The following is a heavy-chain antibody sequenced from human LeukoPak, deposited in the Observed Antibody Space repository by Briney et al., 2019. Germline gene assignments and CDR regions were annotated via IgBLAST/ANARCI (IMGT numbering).Heavy chain of an antibody. Sequence: GGSLRLSCAASGFTFNSYDMSWVRQAPGKGLEWVSTISGTGGSTYYADSVKGRFTVSRDNSKNTLYLQMSSLRAEDTAVYYCAKDERNWNYNLASQTYDWGQGTLVTVSS. V-gene: IGHV3-23*01. J-gene: IGHJ4*02. CDR1: GFTFNSYD. CDR2: ISGTGGST. D-gene: IGHD1-7*01. CDR3: AKDERNWNYNLASQTYD.